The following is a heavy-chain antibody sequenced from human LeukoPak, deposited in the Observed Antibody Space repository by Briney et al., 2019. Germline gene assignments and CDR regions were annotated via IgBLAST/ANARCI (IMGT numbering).Heavy chain of an antibody. CDR3: ARDRYRYCTTSSCYTDFDY. CDR1: GFTFSSYS. J-gene: IGHJ4*02. CDR2: ISGSGSTM. V-gene: IGHV3-48*01. Sequence: GGSLRLSCTASGFTFSSYSMTWVRQAPGKGLEWVSYISGSGSTMYYAASVKGRFTISRDNAENSLFLQMNSLRAEDTAVYYCARDRYRYCTTSSCYTDFDYWGQGTLVTVSS. D-gene: IGHD2-2*02.